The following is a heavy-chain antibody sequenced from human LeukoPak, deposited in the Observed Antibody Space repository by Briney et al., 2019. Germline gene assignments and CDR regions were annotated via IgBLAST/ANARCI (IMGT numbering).Heavy chain of an antibody. Sequence: ASVKVSCKASGYTFTSYGISWVRQAPGQGLEWMGWISAYNGNTNYAQKLQGRVTTTTDTSTSTAYMELRSLRSDDTAVYYCARTPGRFLEWLSPFDYWGQGTLVTVSS. V-gene: IGHV1-18*01. D-gene: IGHD3-3*01. J-gene: IGHJ4*02. CDR3: ARTPGRFLEWLSPFDY. CDR1: GYTFTSYG. CDR2: ISAYNGNT.